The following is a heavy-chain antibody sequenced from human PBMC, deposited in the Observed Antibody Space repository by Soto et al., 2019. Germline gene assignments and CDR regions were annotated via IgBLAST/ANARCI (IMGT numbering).Heavy chain of an antibody. J-gene: IGHJ4*02. V-gene: IGHV3-30-3*01. D-gene: IGHD6-25*01. CDR1: GFTFSSYA. Sequence: QVQLVESGGGVVQPGRSLRLSCAASGFTFSSYAMHWVRQAPGKGLEWVAVISYDGSNKYYADSVKGRFTISRDNSKNTLYLQMNSLRAEDTAVYYCARDDKYSSDGYYFDYWGQGTLVTVSS. CDR2: ISYDGSNK. CDR3: ARDDKYSSDGYYFDY.